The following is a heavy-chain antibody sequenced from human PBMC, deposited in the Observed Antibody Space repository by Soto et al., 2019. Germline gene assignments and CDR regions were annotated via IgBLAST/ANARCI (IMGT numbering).Heavy chain of an antibody. CDR2: SSATGSGT. CDR3: AKDRRAGANYGFYSEI. V-gene: IGHV3-23*01. CDR1: GFTFSSYG. D-gene: IGHD3-10*01. J-gene: IGHJ4*02. Sequence: EMQLLESGGGLVQPGGSLRLSCAVSGFTFSSYGMTWVRQAPGKGLEWISFSSATGSGTYYADSVKGRFTISRDNSKNALYLQMTSLRADDTAVYYCAKDRRAGANYGFYSEIWGQGALVSVSS.